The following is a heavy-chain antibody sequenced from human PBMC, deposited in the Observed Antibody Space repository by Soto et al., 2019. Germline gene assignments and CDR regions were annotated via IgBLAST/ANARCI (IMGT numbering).Heavy chain of an antibody. Sequence: SETLSLTCTVSGGSITVYYLNWIRQPAGKGLEWIGHIYTSGTTNYNPSFKSRVTMSLDTSQNQFSLRLTSVTAADTAVYYCARAASNSGTYDYSGQTTLVSLSS. CDR1: GGSITVYY. J-gene: IGHJ4*02. CDR3: ARAASNSGTYDY. D-gene: IGHD1-1*01. V-gene: IGHV4-4*07. CDR2: IYTSGTT.